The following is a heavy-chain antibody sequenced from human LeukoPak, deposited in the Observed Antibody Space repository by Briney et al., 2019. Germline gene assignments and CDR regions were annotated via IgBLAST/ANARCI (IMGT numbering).Heavy chain of an antibody. J-gene: IGHJ4*02. D-gene: IGHD3-22*01. V-gene: IGHV4-39*01. Sequence: RTSETLSLTCTVSFDSVNTDIYYWGWIRQPPGKGLEWVGSVYFSGKTYYNWPLMSRVTISIDTSNNQFSLMLSSVTAADTAVYYCARQGRYYSDSTKFTFEYWGQGTLVTVSS. CDR3: ARQGRYYSDSTKFTFEY. CDR1: FDSVNTDIYY. CDR2: VYFSGKT.